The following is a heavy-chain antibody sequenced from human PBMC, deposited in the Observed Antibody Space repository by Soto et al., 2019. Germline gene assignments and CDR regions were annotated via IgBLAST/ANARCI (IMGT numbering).Heavy chain of an antibody. CDR3: ARDFAYFDS. V-gene: IGHV4-61*01. CDR2: VYHTGRT. Sequence: SETRSLTCTVSGGSFKRGIYSWIWIRQPPGKGLEWIGYVYHTGRTSYNPSLKSRVSISMDTSKNQFSLNLDSVTAADTAVYFCARDFAYFDSWGQGTLVTVSS. CDR1: GGSFKRGIYS. J-gene: IGHJ4*02. D-gene: IGHD3-3*01.